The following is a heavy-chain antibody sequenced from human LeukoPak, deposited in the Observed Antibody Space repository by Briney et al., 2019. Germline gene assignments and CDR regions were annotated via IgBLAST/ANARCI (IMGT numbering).Heavy chain of an antibody. J-gene: IGHJ4*02. V-gene: IGHV4-39*07. D-gene: IGHD3-3*01. CDR3: ARVLRRGGPFDY. CDR1: GGSISSSSYY. Sequence: SETLSLTCTVSGGSISSSSYYWGWIRQPPGKGLEWIGEIYHSGITNYNPSLKSRVTISVDKSKNQFSLKLSSVTAADTAVYYCARVLRRGGPFDYWGQGTLVTVSS. CDR2: IYHSGIT.